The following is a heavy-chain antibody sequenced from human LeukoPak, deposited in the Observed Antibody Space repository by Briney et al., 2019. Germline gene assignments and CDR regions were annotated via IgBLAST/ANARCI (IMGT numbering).Heavy chain of an antibody. CDR3: ALLGGYSYGYDY. D-gene: IGHD5-18*01. V-gene: IGHV3-23*01. J-gene: IGHJ4*02. Sequence: PLGSLIVSCAASGFTFSSYAMSWVRQAPGKGLEWVSAISGSGGSTYYADSVKGRFTISRDNSKNTLYLQMNSLRAEDTAVYYCALLGGYSYGYDYWGQGTLATVSS. CDR1: GFTFSSYA. CDR2: ISGSGGST.